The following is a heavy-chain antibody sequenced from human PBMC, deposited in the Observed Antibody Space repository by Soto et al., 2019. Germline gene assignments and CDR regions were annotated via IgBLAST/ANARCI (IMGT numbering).Heavy chain of an antibody. CDR2: IIPIFGTA. D-gene: IGHD1-26*01. CDR3: ARATSGSSHFDY. CDR1: GGTFSSYA. V-gene: IGHV1-69*13. Sequence: GASVKVSCTASGGTFSSYAISWVRQAPGQGLEWMGGIIPIFGTANYAQKFQGRVTITADESTSTAYMELSSLRSEDTAVYYCARATSGSSHFDYWGQGTLVPVSS. J-gene: IGHJ4*02.